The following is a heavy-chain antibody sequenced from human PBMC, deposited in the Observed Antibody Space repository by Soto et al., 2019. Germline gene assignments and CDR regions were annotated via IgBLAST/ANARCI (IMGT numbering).Heavy chain of an antibody. D-gene: IGHD4-17*01. V-gene: IGHV1-8*01. J-gene: IGHJ4*02. CDR1: GYTFPSYD. CDR3: ARTLYGDNVDY. CDR2: MNPKSGNT. Sequence: QVQLVQSGAEVKKPGASVKVSCKASGYTFPSYDINWVRPATGQGLERMGWMNPKSGNTGYAQKFQGRVTMTRTTSISTVYMELSSLRSEYTAVYYCARTLYGDNVDYWGQGTLVTVSS.